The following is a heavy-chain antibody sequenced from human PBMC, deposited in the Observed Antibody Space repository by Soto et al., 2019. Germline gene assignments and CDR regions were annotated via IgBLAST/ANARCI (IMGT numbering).Heavy chain of an antibody. J-gene: IGHJ6*02. V-gene: IGHV3-30-3*01. CDR2: IAYDGSNA. D-gene: IGHD2-15*01. Sequence: HPGGSLRLSCAASGFTFRNHAMHWVRQAPGKGLECLAVIAYDGSNAFYRDSVKGRFTISRDNSKNTLYLHMNSLRSEDTGVYYCARGDREDILVVVGARPGEYGIDIWGQGTTVPVSS. CDR1: GFTFRNHA. CDR3: ARGDREDILVVVGARPGEYGIDI.